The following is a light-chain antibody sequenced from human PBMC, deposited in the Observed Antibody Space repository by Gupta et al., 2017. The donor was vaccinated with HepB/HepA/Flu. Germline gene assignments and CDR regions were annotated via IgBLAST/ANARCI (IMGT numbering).Light chain of an antibody. CDR2: AAS. V-gene: IGKV1-9*01. CDR1: QGSSSY. Sequence: QLPQSPSFLSASEGDSVTITCRASQGSSSYLAWYQQKPGKAPKLLIYAASTLHSGVPARFSGSGSGTDFTLKISRLEPEDFANYYCQQVIRDPYTFGQGTKLEIK. J-gene: IGKJ2*01. CDR3: QQVIRDPYT.